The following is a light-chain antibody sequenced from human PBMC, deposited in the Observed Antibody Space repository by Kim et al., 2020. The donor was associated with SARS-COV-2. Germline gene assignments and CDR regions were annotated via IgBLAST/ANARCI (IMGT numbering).Light chain of an antibody. Sequence: VTISCTGSSANIGAGSGVHWYQQFPGTAPKLLIYGNNNRPSGVPDRFSGSKSGTSASLAITGLQAEDEADYYCQSYDTSLSGFVVFGEGTKLTVL. V-gene: IGLV1-40*01. CDR3: QSYDTSLSGFVV. CDR2: GNN. CDR1: SANIGAGSG. J-gene: IGLJ2*01.